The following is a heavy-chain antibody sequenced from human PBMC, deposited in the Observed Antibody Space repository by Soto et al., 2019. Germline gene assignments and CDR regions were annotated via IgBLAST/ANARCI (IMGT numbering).Heavy chain of an antibody. J-gene: IGHJ3*02. CDR2: IYYSGST. CDR1: GGSISSSSYY. D-gene: IGHD4-17*01. CDR3: ARQDMTTLFSFDI. Sequence: QLQLQESGPGLVKPSETLSLTCTVSGGSISSSSYYWGWIRQPPGKGLEWIGSIYYSGSTYYNPSLKSRVTISVDTSKNQFSLKLSSVTAADTAVYYCARQDMTTLFSFDIWGQGTMVTVSS. V-gene: IGHV4-39*01.